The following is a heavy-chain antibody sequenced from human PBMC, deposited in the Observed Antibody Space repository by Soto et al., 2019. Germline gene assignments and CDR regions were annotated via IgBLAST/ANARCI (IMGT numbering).Heavy chain of an antibody. CDR1: SGSISSSSYF. CDR3: ARVLRDYPFYYYYMDV. CDR2: IYYSGST. V-gene: IGHV4-39*02. J-gene: IGHJ6*03. D-gene: IGHD4-17*01. Sequence: QLQLQESGPGLVKPSETLSLTCTVSSGSISSSSYFWGWIRQPPGKGLEWIGNIYYSGSTYYNPSLKSRVTTSVDTSKNHFSLKLNSVTAADTAVYYCARVLRDYPFYYYYMDVWGKGTTVTVSS.